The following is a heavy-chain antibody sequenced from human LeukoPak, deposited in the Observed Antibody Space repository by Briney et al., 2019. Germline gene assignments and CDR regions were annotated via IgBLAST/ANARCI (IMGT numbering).Heavy chain of an antibody. Sequence: GGSLRLSCAASGFTFSNYAMNWVRQAPGKGLEWVAVIWYDGSSQYYADTVKGRFTISRDNSNNTLFLQMNSLRAEDTAVYYCARDDRGSYSTNAIDYWGQGTLVTVSS. J-gene: IGHJ4*02. CDR3: ARDDRGSYSTNAIDY. CDR1: GFTFSNYA. D-gene: IGHD1-26*01. CDR2: IWYDGSSQ. V-gene: IGHV3-33*08.